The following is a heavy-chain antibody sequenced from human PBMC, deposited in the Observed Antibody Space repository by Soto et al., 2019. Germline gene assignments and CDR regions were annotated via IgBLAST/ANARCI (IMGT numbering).Heavy chain of an antibody. D-gene: IGHD6-13*01. CDR1: GDSVSSNSSA. J-gene: IGHJ5*02. CDR3: ARGWYENGLSDP. V-gene: IGHV6-1*01. CDR2: TYYRSNWHN. Sequence: SQTLSLTCAISGDSVSSNSSAWNWIRQSPSRGLEWLGKTYYRSNWHNDYGPSVRSRITISADTSKNQFSLHLNSVTPEDPAVYYCARGWYENGLSDPWGQGILVTVSS.